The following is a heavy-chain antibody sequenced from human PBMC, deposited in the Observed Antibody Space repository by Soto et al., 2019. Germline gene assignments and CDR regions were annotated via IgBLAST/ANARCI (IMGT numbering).Heavy chain of an antibody. Sequence: EVQLLESGGGLVQPGGSLRLSCAASGFTFSSYAMSWVRQAPGKGLEWVSAISGSGGSTYYADSVKGRFTIKRDNPKNTLYLQMNSLRAEDTAVYYWANAPSSIAAGVDPMDVWGQGNTVTVSS. J-gene: IGHJ6*02. CDR2: ISGSGGST. CDR1: GFTFSSYA. CDR3: ANAPSSIAAGVDPMDV. D-gene: IGHD6-6*01. V-gene: IGHV3-23*01.